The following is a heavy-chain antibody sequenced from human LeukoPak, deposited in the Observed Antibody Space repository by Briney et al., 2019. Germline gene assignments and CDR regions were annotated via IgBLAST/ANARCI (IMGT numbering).Heavy chain of an antibody. Sequence: AASVKVSCKASGGTFSSYAISWVRQAPGQGLEWMGGIIPIFGTANYAQKFQGRVTITADESTSTAYMELSSLRSEDTAVYYCARAPDYGGNLYFDYWGQGTLVTVSP. CDR3: ARAPDYGGNLYFDY. D-gene: IGHD4-23*01. CDR2: IIPIFGTA. CDR1: GGTFSSYA. V-gene: IGHV1-69*13. J-gene: IGHJ4*02.